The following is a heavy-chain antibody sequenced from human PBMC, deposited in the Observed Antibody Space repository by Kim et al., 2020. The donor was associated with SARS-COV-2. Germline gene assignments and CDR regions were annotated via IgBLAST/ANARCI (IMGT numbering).Heavy chain of an antibody. V-gene: IGHV5-10-1*01. J-gene: IGHJ6*02. D-gene: IGHD3-3*01. Sequence: GESLKISCKGSGYSFTSYWISWVRQIPGKGLEWMGRIDPSDSYTNYSPSFQGHVTISADKSSSTAYLQWSSLKASDTAMYYCARTFDSPLLEWLSDLHYYYGMDVWGQGTTVTVSS. CDR2: IDPSDSYT. CDR3: ARTFDSPLLEWLSDLHYYYGMDV. CDR1: GYSFTSYW.